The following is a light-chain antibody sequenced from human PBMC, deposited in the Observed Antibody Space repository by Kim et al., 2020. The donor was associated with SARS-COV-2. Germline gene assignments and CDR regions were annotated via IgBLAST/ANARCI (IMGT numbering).Light chain of an antibody. J-gene: IGKJ4*01. CDR3: RHYDSLPRT. V-gene: IGKV1-33*01. CDR2: DAS. CDR1: QDISNY. Sequence: DIQMTQSPSSLSASVGDRVTITCQASQDISNYLKWYQQKPGKAPKLLIYDASNLEIGVASRFSGSGSGTDFTFTINSLQPEDIAIYFCRHYDSLPRTFGGGTRVEI.